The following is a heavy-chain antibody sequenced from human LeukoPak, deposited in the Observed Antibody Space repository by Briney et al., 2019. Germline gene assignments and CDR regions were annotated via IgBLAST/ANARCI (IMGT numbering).Heavy chain of an antibody. CDR2: ISWNSGSI. J-gene: IGHJ4*02. Sequence: QPGRSLRLSCAASGFTFDDYAMHWVRQAPGKGLEWVSGISWNSGSIGYADSVKGRFTISRDNAKNSLYLQMNSLRAEDTALYYCAKGWYNALFDYWGQGTLVTVSS. CDR1: GFTFDDYA. CDR3: AKGWYNALFDY. D-gene: IGHD6-13*01. V-gene: IGHV3-9*01.